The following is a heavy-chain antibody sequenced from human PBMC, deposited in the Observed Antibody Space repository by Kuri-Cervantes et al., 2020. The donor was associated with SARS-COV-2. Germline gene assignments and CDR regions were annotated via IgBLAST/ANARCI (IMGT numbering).Heavy chain of an antibody. D-gene: IGHD1/OR15-1a*01. V-gene: IGHV4-38-2*02. CDR1: GYSISGSYY. CDR3: ARLRQQSVAFDI. J-gene: IGHJ3*02. Sequence: GSLRLSCSVSGYSISGSYYWGWIRQPPGKGQEWIGSIYHSGSTYYNPYLKSRVTISVDTSKTQFSLKLSSVTAADTAVYYCARLRQQSVAFDIWGQGTMVTVSS. CDR2: IYHSGST.